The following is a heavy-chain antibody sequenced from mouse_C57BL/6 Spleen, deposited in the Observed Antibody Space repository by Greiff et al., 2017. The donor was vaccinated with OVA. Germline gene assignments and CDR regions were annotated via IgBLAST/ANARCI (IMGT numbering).Heavy chain of an antibody. CDR3: ARGGSKTAQARLFAY. D-gene: IGHD3-2*02. CDR2: IYPGDGDT. V-gene: IGHV1-82*01. Sequence: QVQLKESGPELVKPGASVKISCKASGYAFSSSWMNWVKQRPGKGLEWIGRIYPGDGDTNYNGKFKGKATLTADKSSSTAYMQLSSLTSEDSAVYFCARGGSKTAQARLFAYWGQGTLVTVSA. J-gene: IGHJ3*01. CDR1: GYAFSSSW.